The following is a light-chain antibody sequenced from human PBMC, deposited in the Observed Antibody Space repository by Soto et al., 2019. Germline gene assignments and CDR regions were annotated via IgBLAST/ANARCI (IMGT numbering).Light chain of an antibody. CDR2: EVS. Sequence: QSVLTQPPSASGSPGQSVTVSCTGTSSDVGGYNYVSWYQQHPGKAPKLMIYEVSKRPAGVPDRFSGSKSGNTASLTVSGLQSDVEADYYCSSYAGSNNSYVFGTGTKLTVL. CDR1: SSDVGGYNY. J-gene: IGLJ1*01. V-gene: IGLV2-8*01. CDR3: SSYAGSNNSYV.